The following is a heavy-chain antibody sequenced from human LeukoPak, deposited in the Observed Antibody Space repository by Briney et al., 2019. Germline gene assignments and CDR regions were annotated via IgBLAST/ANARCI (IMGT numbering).Heavy chain of an antibody. CDR2: IRYDGSNK. CDR3: ARDLGRSYYDSSGYYL. D-gene: IGHD3-22*01. V-gene: IGHV3-30*02. J-gene: IGHJ4*02. Sequence: GGSLRLSCAASRFTFSRYGMHWVRQAPGKGLEWVAFIRYDGSNKHYADSVKGRFTISRDNSKNTHYLQMNSLRAEDTAVYYCARDLGRSYYDSSGYYLWGQGTLVTVSS. CDR1: RFTFSRYG.